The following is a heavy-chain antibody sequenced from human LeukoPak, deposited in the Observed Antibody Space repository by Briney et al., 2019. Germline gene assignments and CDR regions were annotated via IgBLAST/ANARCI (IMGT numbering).Heavy chain of an antibody. CDR3: AIGAPEPTRNPYYDYVWGSYRYTEFDY. CDR2: MNPNSGNT. Sequence: ASVKVSCKASGYTFTSYDINWVRQATGQGLEWMGWMNPNSGNTGYAQKFQGRVTMTRNTSISTAYMELSSLRSEDTAVYYCAIGAPEPTRNPYYDYVWGSYRYTEFDYWGQGTLVTVSS. V-gene: IGHV1-8*01. J-gene: IGHJ4*02. D-gene: IGHD3-16*02. CDR1: GYTFTSYD.